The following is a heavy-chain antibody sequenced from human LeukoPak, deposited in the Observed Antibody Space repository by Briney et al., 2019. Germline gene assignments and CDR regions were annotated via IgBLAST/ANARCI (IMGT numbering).Heavy chain of an antibody. J-gene: IGHJ6*02. V-gene: IGHV1-69*05. Sequence: SVKVSCKASGGTFSSYAISWVRQAPGQGLEWMGGIIPIFGTANYAQKLQGRVTMTTDTSTSTAYMELRSLRSDDTAVYYCARVPHYYYGMDVWGQGTTVTVSS. CDR2: IIPIFGTA. CDR3: ARVPHYYYGMDV. CDR1: GGTFSSYA.